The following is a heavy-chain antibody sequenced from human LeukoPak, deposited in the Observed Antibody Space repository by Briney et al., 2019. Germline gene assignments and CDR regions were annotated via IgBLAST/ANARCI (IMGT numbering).Heavy chain of an antibody. V-gene: IGHV3-23*01. CDR2: ISGSGGST. D-gene: IGHD6-19*01. Sequence: GGSLRLSCAASGFTFSSYAMSWVRQAPGKGLEWVSAISGSGGSTYYADSVKGRFTISRDNSKNTLYLQMNSLRAEDTAIYYCAKGTYSSGSPLDYWGQGTLVTVSS. CDR3: AKGTYSSGSPLDY. J-gene: IGHJ4*02. CDR1: GFTFSSYA.